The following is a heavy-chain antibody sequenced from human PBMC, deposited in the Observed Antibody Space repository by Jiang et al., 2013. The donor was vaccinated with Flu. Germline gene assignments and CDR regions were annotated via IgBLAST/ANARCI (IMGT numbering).Heavy chain of an antibody. J-gene: IGHJ6*04. Sequence: GPGLVKPSETLSLTCTVSGGSISSYYWSWIRQPPGKGLEWIGYIYYSGSTNYNPSLKSRVTISVDTSKNQFSLKLSSVTAADTAVYYCARGYDFWSGYSDYYGMDVWGKGTTVTVSS. CDR1: GGSISSYY. V-gene: IGHV4-59*01. CDR2: IYYSGST. CDR3: ARGYDFWSGYSDYYGMDV. D-gene: IGHD3-3*01.